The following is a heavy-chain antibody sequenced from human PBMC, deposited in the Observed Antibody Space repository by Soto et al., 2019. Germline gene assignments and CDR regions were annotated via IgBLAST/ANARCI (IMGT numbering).Heavy chain of an antibody. CDR2: IYHSGNT. V-gene: IGHV4-31*03. J-gene: IGHJ4*02. Sequence: QVQLQESGPGLVKPSQTLSLTCTVSGGSVSSGDYYWCWIRQHPGKGLEWIGYIYHSGNTFYNPTLERRLTISLDTSKNQFSLKLTSVTAADTAVYYCARDGPGGYDSSGYYQSPYYFDYWGQGALVTVSS. CDR3: ARDGPGGYDSSGYYQSPYYFDY. CDR1: GGSVSSGDYY. D-gene: IGHD3-22*01.